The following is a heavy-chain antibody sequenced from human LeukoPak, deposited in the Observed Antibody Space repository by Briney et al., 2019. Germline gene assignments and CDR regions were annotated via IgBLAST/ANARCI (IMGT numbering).Heavy chain of an antibody. CDR2: IYYSGTS. Sequence: PSETLSLTCTVSGGSISSSSYYWGWIRQPPGKGLGWIGSIYYSGTSYYNPSLKSRVTISVDTSKNQFSLKLSSVTAADTAVYYCARINYYGTYWGQGTLVIVSS. D-gene: IGHD3-10*01. CDR1: GGSISSSSYY. CDR3: ARINYYGTY. V-gene: IGHV4-39*01. J-gene: IGHJ4*02.